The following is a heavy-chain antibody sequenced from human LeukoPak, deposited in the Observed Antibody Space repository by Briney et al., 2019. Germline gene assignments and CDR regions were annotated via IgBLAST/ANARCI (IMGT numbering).Heavy chain of an antibody. V-gene: IGHV4-30-2*01. CDR3: ARVRPQYYYGSGSYSFFDY. CDR1: GGSISSGGYS. D-gene: IGHD3-10*01. Sequence: PSQTLSLTCAVSGGSISSGGYSWGWIRQPPGKGLEWIGYIYHSGRTYYNPSLKSRVTISVDRSKNQFSLRLSSVTAADTAVYYCARVRPQYYYGSGSYSFFDYWGQGTLVTVSS. J-gene: IGHJ4*02. CDR2: IYHSGRT.